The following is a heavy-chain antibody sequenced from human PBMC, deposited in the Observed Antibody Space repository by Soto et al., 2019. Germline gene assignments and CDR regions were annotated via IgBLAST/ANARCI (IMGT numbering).Heavy chain of an antibody. CDR2: IIPVLGTA. CDR1: GGRLGSCG. V-gene: IGHV1-69*10. D-gene: IGHD4-17*01. J-gene: IGHJ6*02. CDR3: ARDTAPSDV. Sequence: ASVKVSCEASGGRLGSCGIRWVRQAPGQGLEWMGGIIPVLGTANYAQKFQGRVTITRDTSASTAYMELSSLRSEDTAVYYCARDTAPSDVWGQGPTVTVSS.